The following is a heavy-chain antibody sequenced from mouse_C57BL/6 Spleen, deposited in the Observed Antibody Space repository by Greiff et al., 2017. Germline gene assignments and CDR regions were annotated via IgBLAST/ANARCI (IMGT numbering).Heavy chain of an antibody. CDR2: IYPGSGST. CDR1: GYTFTSYW. CDR3: ARGGLRPHYYAMDY. J-gene: IGHJ4*01. Sequence: VQVVESGAELVKPGASVKMSCKASGYTFTSYWITWVKQRPGQGLEWIGDIYPGSGSTNYNEKFKSKATLTVDTSSSTAYMQLSSLTSEDSAVYYCARGGLRPHYYAMDYWGQGTSVTVSS. D-gene: IGHD2-4*01. V-gene: IGHV1-55*01.